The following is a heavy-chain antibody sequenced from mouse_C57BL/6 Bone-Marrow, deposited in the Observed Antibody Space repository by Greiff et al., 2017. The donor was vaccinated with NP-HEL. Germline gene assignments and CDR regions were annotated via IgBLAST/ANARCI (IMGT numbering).Heavy chain of an antibody. CDR2: IYPGNGDT. D-gene: IGHD1-1*01. J-gene: IGHJ3*01. CDR1: GYTFTSYN. V-gene: IGHV1-12*01. CDR3: ARSDYYGSSPWFAY. Sequence: SGAELVRPGASVKMSCKASGYTFTSYNMHWVKQTPRQGLEWIGAIYPGNGDTSYNQKFKGKATLTVDKSSSTAYMQLSSLTSEDSAVYFCARSDYYGSSPWFAYWGQGTLVTVSA.